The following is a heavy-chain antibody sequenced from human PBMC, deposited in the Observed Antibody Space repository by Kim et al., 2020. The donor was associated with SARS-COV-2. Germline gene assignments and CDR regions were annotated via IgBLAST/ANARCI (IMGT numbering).Heavy chain of an antibody. CDR1: GFTFSSYE. CDR2: ISSSGSTI. CDR3: ARTRHITIFGVVIKKISRESDHYYYYGMDV. V-gene: IGHV3-48*03. D-gene: IGHD3-3*01. Sequence: GGSLRLSCAASGFTFSSYEMNWVRQAPGKGLEWVSYISSSGSTIYYADSVKGRFTISRDNAKNSLYLQMNSLRAEDTAVYYCARTRHITIFGVVIKKISRESDHYYYYGMDVWGQGTTVTVSS. J-gene: IGHJ6*02.